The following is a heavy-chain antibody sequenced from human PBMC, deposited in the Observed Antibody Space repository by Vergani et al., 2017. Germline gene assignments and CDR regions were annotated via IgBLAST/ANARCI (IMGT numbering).Heavy chain of an antibody. CDR3: AKKQYYYDSSGYPDAFDI. Sequence: QVQLVESGGGVVQPGRSLRLSCAASGFTFSSYGMHWVRQAPGKGLEWVAVISYDGSNKYYADSVKGRFTISRDNSKNTLYLQMNSLRAEDTAVYYWAKKQYYYDSSGYPDAFDIWGQGTMVTVSS. CDR2: ISYDGSNK. J-gene: IGHJ3*02. CDR1: GFTFSSYG. D-gene: IGHD3-22*01. V-gene: IGHV3-30*18.